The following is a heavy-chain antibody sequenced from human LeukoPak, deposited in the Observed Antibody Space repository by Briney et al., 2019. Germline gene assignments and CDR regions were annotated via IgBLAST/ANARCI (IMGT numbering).Heavy chain of an antibody. D-gene: IGHD2-8*01. CDR3: ARHLIGRLGYFDY. CDR2: IYYSGST. V-gene: IGHV4-59*08. J-gene: IGHJ4*02. Sequence: SETLSLTCTISGGSISSYYWSWIRQPPGKGLEWIGYIYYSGSTNYNPSLKSRVTISVDTSKNQFSLKLSSVTAADTAVYYCARHLIGRLGYFDYWGQGTLVTVSS. CDR1: GGSISSYY.